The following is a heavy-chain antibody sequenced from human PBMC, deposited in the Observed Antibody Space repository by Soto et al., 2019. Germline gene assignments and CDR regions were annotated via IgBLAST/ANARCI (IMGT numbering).Heavy chain of an antibody. CDR2: IGPSGNT. CDR1: GFTFSNSG. J-gene: IGHJ6*02. CDR3: EKLLHHSDYNVLDG. D-gene: IGHD3-10*02. V-gene: IGHV3-23*01. Sequence: EVQLLESGGDLVQPGGSLRLVCAASGFTFSNSGMRWVRQAPGQGLEWVSSIGPSGNTYYSDAVKGRFTISRDISKNKLFLQMYSLRAEETATYACEKLLHHSDYNVLDGWGQGSTVTVSS.